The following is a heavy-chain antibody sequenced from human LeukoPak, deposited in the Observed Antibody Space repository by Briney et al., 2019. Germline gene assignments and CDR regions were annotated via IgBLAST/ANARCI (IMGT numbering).Heavy chain of an antibody. V-gene: IGHV3-43*02. Sequence: GGSLRLSCAASGFTFRSYSMNWVRQAPGKGLEWVSLIRADGATTRYTDSVKGRNTISRDNSKDSLYLQMNSLRTEDTALYYCARDNTGSYEYWGQGTLVTVSP. CDR3: ARDNTGSYEY. J-gene: IGHJ4*02. D-gene: IGHD1-26*01. CDR1: GFTFRSYS. CDR2: IRADGATT.